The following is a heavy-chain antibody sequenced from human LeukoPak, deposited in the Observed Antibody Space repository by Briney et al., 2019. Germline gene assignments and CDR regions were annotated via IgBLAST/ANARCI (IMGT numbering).Heavy chain of an antibody. CDR1: GFTFSNYG. D-gene: IGHD3-10*02. CDR2: ISGPGATT. CDR3: AELGITMIGGV. Sequence: GGSLRLSCAASGFTFSNYGMTWVRQAPGKGLEWVSTISGPGATTYYADSSVKGRFTISRDNAKNSLYLQMNSLRAEDTAVYYCAELGITMIGGVWGKGTTVTISS. V-gene: IGHV3-23*01. J-gene: IGHJ6*04.